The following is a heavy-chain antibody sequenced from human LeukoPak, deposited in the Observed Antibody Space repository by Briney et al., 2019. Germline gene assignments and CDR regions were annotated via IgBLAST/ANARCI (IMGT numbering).Heavy chain of an antibody. Sequence: ASVKVSCKASGGTFISYGISWVRQAPGQGLEWMGIINPSGGSTSYAQKFQGRVTMTRDTSTSTVYMELSSLRSEDTAVYYCARDFGYDSSGYYTPFDYWGQGTLVTVSS. CDR3: ARDFGYDSSGYYTPFDY. CDR1: GGTFISYG. J-gene: IGHJ4*02. CDR2: INPSGGST. D-gene: IGHD3-22*01. V-gene: IGHV1-46*01.